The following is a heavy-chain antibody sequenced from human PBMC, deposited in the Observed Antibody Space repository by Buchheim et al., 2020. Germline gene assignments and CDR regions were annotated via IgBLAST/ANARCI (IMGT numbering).Heavy chain of an antibody. V-gene: IGHV4-39*07. Sequence: QLQLQESGPGLVKPSETLSLTCTVSGGSISSNRYYWGWIRQPPGKGLEWIGNIYYSGITYYNQSLKSRVTISIDTSKNQFSLKLRSVTAADMAVCYCSRAVTAKYYGMDVWGQGTT. CDR3: SRAVTAKYYGMDV. J-gene: IGHJ6*02. CDR1: GGSISSNRYY. CDR2: IYYSGIT. D-gene: IGHD4-11*01.